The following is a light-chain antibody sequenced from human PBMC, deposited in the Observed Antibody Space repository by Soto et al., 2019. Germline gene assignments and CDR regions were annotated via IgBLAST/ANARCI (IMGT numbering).Light chain of an antibody. Sequence: QSALTQPASVSGSPGQSITISCTGTSSDIGTYNLVSWYQQHPGQAPKVMIYEGSKRPSGVSNRFSGSKSGNSASLTISGLQAEDEADYYCCSYAGSGTFVFGTGTKLTVL. CDR2: EGS. CDR1: SSDIGTYNL. CDR3: CSYAGSGTFV. V-gene: IGLV2-23*01. J-gene: IGLJ1*01.